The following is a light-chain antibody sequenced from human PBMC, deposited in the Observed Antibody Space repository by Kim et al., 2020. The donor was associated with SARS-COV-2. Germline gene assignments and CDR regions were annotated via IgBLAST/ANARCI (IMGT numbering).Light chain of an antibody. CDR1: QSLLYSFNNENY. CDR2: FAS. J-gene: IGKJ1*01. CDR3: QQYYSTPQT. V-gene: IGKV4-1*01. Sequence: DIVMTQSPDSLAVSLGERATINCKSSQSLLYSFNNENYLAWFQQKVGQPPHLLIYFASTRVPGVPDRFSGSGSGTDFTLTISSLQAEDVAVYYCQQYYSTPQTFGQGTKVDIK.